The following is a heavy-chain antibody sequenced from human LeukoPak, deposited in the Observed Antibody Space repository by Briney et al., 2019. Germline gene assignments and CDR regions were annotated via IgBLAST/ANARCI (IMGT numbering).Heavy chain of an antibody. CDR2: IKQDGSQK. J-gene: IGHJ4*02. V-gene: IGHV3-7*03. CDR1: GLTFSSYW. Sequence: PGGFLRLSCAASGLTFSSYWMSWVRQAPGKGLEWVANIKQDGSQKYYVDSVKGRFTISRDNAKNSLYLQMNSLSAEDTAVYYCAGAGLDYWGQGTLVTVSS. CDR3: AGAGLDY.